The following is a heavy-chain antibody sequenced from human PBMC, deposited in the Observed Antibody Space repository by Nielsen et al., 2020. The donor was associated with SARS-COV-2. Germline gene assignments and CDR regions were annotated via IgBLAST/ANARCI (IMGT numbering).Heavy chain of an antibody. CDR2: INTNTGNP. CDR1: GYTFTSYA. CDR3: ARPQVVTAPWYFDL. V-gene: IGHV7-4-1*02. D-gene: IGHD3-22*01. J-gene: IGHJ2*01. Sequence: ASVKVSCKASGYTFTSYAMNWVRQAPGQGLEWMGWINTNTGNPTYAQGFTGRFVFSLDTSVSTAYLQISSLKAEDTAVYYCARPQVVTAPWYFDLWGRGTLVTVSS.